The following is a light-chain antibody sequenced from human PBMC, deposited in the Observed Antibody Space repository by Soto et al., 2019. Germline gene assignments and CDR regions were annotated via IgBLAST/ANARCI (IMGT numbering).Light chain of an antibody. CDR2: AAS. CDR3: QQHNGYSERM. Sequence: AIQMTQSPSSLSASVGDRVTITCRASQGIRNDLGWYQQKPGKAPKLLIYAASSLQSGVPSRFSGSGSGTDFTLTISSLQPEDFATYYCQQHNGYSERMFGQGTKVDIK. V-gene: IGKV1-6*01. J-gene: IGKJ1*01. CDR1: QGIRND.